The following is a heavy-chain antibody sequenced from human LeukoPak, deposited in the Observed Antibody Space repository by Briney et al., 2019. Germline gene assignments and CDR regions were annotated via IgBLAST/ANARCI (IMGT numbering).Heavy chain of an antibody. J-gene: IGHJ3*02. D-gene: IGHD1-1*01. CDR3: AKLGSNWNEARGDI. CDR2: ISGSGGST. CDR1: GFTFSSYA. V-gene: IGHV3-23*01. Sequence: GGSLRLSCAASGFTFSSYAMSWVRQAPGKGLVWVSAISGSGGSTYYADSVKGRFTISRDNSKNTLYLQMNSLRAEDTAVYYCAKLGSNWNEARGDIWGQGTMVTVSS.